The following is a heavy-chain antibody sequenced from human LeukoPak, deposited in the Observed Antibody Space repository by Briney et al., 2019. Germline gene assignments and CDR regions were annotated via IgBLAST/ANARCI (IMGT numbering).Heavy chain of an antibody. D-gene: IGHD6-13*01. Sequence: SETLSLTCTVSGYSISSGYYWGWIRQPPGKGLEWIGSIYHSGSTYYNPSLKSRVTISVDTSKNQFSLKLSSVTAADTAVYYCARVRLAAAAVDPWGQGALVTVSS. CDR3: ARVRLAAAAVDP. CDR2: IYHSGST. CDR1: GYSISSGYY. V-gene: IGHV4-38-2*02. J-gene: IGHJ5*02.